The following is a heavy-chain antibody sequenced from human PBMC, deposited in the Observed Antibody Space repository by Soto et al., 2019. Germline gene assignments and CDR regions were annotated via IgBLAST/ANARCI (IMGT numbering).Heavy chain of an antibody. CDR2: IYPGDSDT. CDR1: GYSFTSYW. J-gene: IGHJ5*02. V-gene: IGHV5-51*01. Sequence: GEPLKISCKGSGYSFTSYWIGWVRQMPGKGLEWMGIIYPGDSDTRYSPSFQGQVTISADKSISTAYLQWSSLKASDTAMYYCARQDYDILTGYFNWFDPWGQGTLVTVSS. D-gene: IGHD3-9*01. CDR3: ARQDYDILTGYFNWFDP.